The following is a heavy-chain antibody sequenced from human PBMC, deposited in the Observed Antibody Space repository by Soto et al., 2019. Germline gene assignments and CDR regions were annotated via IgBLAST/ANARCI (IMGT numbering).Heavy chain of an antibody. D-gene: IGHD3-22*01. CDR1: GFKFTDYG. CDR3: ARDGARIDSSGKFDY. V-gene: IGHV3-33*01. Sequence: QVQLVESGGGVVQPGRSLRLSCVASGFKFTDYGLNWIRQTPGKGLEWVAISWFDGSIVYYAESVKGRFTICRDDSRNTVYLPMNSLRGEDTAMYYCARDGARIDSSGKFDYWGQGTQVTVSS. J-gene: IGHJ4*02. CDR2: SWFDGSIV.